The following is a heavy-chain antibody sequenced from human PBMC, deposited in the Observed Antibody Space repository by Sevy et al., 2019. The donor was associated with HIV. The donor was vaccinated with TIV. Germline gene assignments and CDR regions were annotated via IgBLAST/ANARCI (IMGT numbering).Heavy chain of an antibody. Sequence: GGSLRLSCAASGFTVNSNYMTWVRQAPGKGLEGVSVIHSDGITYHADSVKDRFTISRDNFKNTLYLHMSSLRAEDTAVYYCARGKSGYGYALNYWGQGTVVTVSS. CDR1: GFTVNSNY. CDR2: IHSDGIT. J-gene: IGHJ4*02. CDR3: ARGKSGYGYALNY. D-gene: IGHD5-18*01. V-gene: IGHV3-66*01.